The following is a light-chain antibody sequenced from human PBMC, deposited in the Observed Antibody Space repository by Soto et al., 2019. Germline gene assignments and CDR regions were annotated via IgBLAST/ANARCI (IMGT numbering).Light chain of an antibody. CDR2: EVN. J-gene: IGLJ1*01. CDR1: SSDVGGYNY. Sequence: QSALTQPPSASGSPGQSVAISCTGTSSDVGGYNYVSWYQQHPGKAPKLMIYEVNKRPSGVPDRFSGSKSGNTASLTVSGLQAEDEADYYCSSYACSSNVFGTGTKLTVL. CDR3: SSYACSSNV. V-gene: IGLV2-8*01.